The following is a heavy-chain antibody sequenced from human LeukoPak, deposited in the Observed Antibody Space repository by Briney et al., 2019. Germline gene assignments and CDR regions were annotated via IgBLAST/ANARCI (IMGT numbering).Heavy chain of an antibody. V-gene: IGHV3-30-3*01. Sequence: PGRSLRLSCAVSKFTFSSYAVVWVRQAPGRGLEWVAVISYDGNSKYHAESVKGRFTISRDNSKNTLYLQMNSLRAEDTAVYFCARGEFNSGDLDYWGQGTLVTVSS. D-gene: IGHD3-10*01. CDR1: KFTFSSYA. CDR3: ARGEFNSGDLDY. J-gene: IGHJ4*02. CDR2: ISYDGNSK.